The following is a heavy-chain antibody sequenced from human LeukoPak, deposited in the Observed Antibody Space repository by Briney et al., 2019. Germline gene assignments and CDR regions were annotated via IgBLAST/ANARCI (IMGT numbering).Heavy chain of an antibody. Sequence: ASVKVSCKASGYTFTSYGISWVRQAPGQGLEWMGWISAYNGDTNYAQKLQGRVTMTTDTSTSTAYMELRSLRSDDTAVYYCARPYYDSSAPPYDYWGQGTLVTVSS. V-gene: IGHV1-18*01. CDR2: ISAYNGDT. CDR1: GYTFTSYG. J-gene: IGHJ4*02. CDR3: ARPYYDSSAPPYDY. D-gene: IGHD3-22*01.